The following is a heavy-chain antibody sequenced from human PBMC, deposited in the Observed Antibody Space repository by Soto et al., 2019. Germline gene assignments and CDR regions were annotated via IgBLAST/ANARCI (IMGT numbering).Heavy chain of an antibody. D-gene: IGHD4-17*01. J-gene: IGHJ3*02. CDR3: AKDLDYGDYVSIDDAFDI. CDR1: GFTFSSYA. CDR2: ISGSGGRT. Sequence: GGSLRLSCAASGFTFSSYAMSWVRQAPGKGLEWVSAISGSGGRTYYADSVKGRFTISRDNSKNTLYLQMNSLRAEDTAVYYCAKDLDYGDYVSIDDAFDIWGQGTMVTVSS. V-gene: IGHV3-23*01.